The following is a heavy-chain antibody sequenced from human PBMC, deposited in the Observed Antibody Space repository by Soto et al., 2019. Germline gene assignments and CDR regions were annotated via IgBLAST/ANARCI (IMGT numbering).Heavy chain of an antibody. V-gene: IGHV3-53*01. D-gene: IGHD3-22*01. CDR1: GFTFSSND. Sequence: EVQLVESGGGWIQPGGSLRLSCAASGFTFSSNDMHWVRQAPGKGLEWVSLIYSGGSTYYADSVKGRFTISRDNSKKTLYLRMSSLRAWDTAVYYCATRPLLPGAPWGQGTMVTVSS. CDR2: IYSGGST. J-gene: IGHJ3*01. CDR3: ATRPLLPGAP.